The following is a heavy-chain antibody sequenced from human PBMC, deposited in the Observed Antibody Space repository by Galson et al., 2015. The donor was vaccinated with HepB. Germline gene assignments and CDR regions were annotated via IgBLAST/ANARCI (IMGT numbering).Heavy chain of an antibody. Sequence: ETLSLTCTVSGDSVSGGNYHWSWIRQPPGKGLEWIGYMYYGGSTNYNPSLKSRVSISVDTSKNQFSLRLSSVTAADTAVYYCASVVAKSNWFDPWGQGTLVTVSS. J-gene: IGHJ5*02. CDR3: ASVVAKSNWFDP. CDR2: MYYGGST. D-gene: IGHD2-15*01. V-gene: IGHV4-61*01. CDR1: GDSVSGGNYH.